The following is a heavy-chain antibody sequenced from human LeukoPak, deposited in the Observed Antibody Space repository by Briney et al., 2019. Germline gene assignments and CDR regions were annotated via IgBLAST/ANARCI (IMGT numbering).Heavy chain of an antibody. D-gene: IGHD5-18*01. CDR3: AKDRRQLWAPFDY. J-gene: IGHJ4*02. Sequence: QPGGSLRLSCAASGFTFSNYAMSWVRQAPGKGLEWVSAISGSGGSTYYADSVKGRFTISRDNSKNTLYLQMNSLRAEDTAVYYCAKDRRQLWAPFDYWGQGTLVTVSS. CDR1: GFTFSNYA. V-gene: IGHV3-23*01. CDR2: ISGSGGST.